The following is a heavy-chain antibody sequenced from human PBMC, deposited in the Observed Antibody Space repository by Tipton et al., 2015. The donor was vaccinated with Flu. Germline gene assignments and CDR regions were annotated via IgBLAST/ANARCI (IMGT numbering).Heavy chain of an antibody. V-gene: IGHV4-34*01. CDR2: INHSGST. Sequence: TLSLTCAVYGGSFSGYYWSWIRQPPGKGLEWIGEINHSGSTNYNPSLKSRVAISVDTSKNQFSPKLSSVTAADTAVYYCARHGKDTGDYLASFDIWGQGTMVTVSS. CDR1: GGSFSGYY. CDR3: ARHGKDTGDYLASFDI. D-gene: IGHD7-27*01. J-gene: IGHJ3*02.